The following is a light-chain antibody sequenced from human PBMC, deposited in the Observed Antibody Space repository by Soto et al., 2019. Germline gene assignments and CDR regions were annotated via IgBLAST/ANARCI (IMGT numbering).Light chain of an antibody. CDR2: DVS. Sequence: QSVLTQPASGSGSPGQSITISCSGTSSDIGAYNSVSWYQQHPGKAPKLMVYDVSSRPSGVSNRFSGSKSGNTASLTISGLQAEDEADYYCSSYTSSNTLYVFGTGTKVTV. CDR3: SSYTSSNTLYV. J-gene: IGLJ1*01. CDR1: SSDIGAYNS. V-gene: IGLV2-14*01.